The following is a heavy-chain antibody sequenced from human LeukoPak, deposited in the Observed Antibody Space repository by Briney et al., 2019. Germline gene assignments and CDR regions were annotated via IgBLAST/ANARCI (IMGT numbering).Heavy chain of an antibody. Sequence: GGSLRLSCAASGFTFSSYAMSWVRQAPGKGLEWVSAISGSGGSTYYADSVKGRFTISRDNSKNTLYLQMNSLRAEDTAVYYCAKDEREFYDSSGYYYAHHFDYWGQGTLVTVSS. D-gene: IGHD3-22*01. CDR1: GFTFSSYA. CDR2: ISGSGGST. J-gene: IGHJ4*02. CDR3: AKDEREFYDSSGYYYAHHFDY. V-gene: IGHV3-23*01.